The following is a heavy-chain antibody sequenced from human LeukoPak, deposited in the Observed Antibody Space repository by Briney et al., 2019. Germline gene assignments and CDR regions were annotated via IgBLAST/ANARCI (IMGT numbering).Heavy chain of an antibody. Sequence: GASVKVSCKASGYTFTGYYMHWVRQAPGQGLEWMGWINPNSGGTNYAQNFQGRVTMTRDPSISTAYMELSRLRSDDTAVYYCARLFDYYDSSGYEATETDYWGQGTLVTVSS. J-gene: IGHJ4*02. CDR1: GYTFTGYY. D-gene: IGHD3-22*01. V-gene: IGHV1-2*02. CDR3: ARLFDYYDSSGYEATETDY. CDR2: INPNSGGT.